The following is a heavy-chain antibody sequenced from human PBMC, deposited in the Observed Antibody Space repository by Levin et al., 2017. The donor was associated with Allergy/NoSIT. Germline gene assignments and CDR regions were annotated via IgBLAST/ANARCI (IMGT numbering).Heavy chain of an antibody. V-gene: IGHV3-30*18. J-gene: IGHJ4*02. CDR2: ISYDGNKK. CDR3: AKEVDESFAYYFDY. Sequence: GESLKISCTASGFTFSNFGIHWVRQAPGKGLEWVAVISYDGNKKFYRDSVKGRFTISRDNSKNTLYLQMNSLRPEDTAVYYCAKEVDESFAYYFDYWGPGTLVTVSS. D-gene: IGHD3-16*01. CDR1: GFTFSNFG.